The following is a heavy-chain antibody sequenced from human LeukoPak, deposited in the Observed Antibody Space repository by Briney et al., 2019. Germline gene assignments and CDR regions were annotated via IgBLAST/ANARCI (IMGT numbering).Heavy chain of an antibody. CDR3: ARGHDYVWGSYGPRWFDY. CDR2: IYYSGST. Sequence: SETLSLTCTVSGGSISSGGYYWSRIRQHPGKGLEWIGYIYYSGSTYYNPSLKSRVTISVDTSKNQFSLKLSSVTAADTAVYYCARGHDYVWGSYGPRWFDYWGQGTLVTVSS. V-gene: IGHV4-31*03. CDR1: GGSISSGGYY. J-gene: IGHJ4*02. D-gene: IGHD3-16*01.